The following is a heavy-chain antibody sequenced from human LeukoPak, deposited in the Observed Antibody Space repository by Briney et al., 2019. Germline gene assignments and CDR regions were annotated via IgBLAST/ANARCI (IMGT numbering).Heavy chain of an antibody. CDR3: ARVPVLTAYYYYGMDV. CDR1: GFTFSSYA. Sequence: GGSLRLSCAASGFTFSSYAMSWVRQAPGKGLEWVSSISDSGDRTFYADSVKGRFTISRDDSKNTLFLQINSLRDEDTAVYYCARVPVLTAYYYYGMDVWGQGTTVTVSS. D-gene: IGHD3-16*01. V-gene: IGHV3-23*01. J-gene: IGHJ6*02. CDR2: ISDSGDRT.